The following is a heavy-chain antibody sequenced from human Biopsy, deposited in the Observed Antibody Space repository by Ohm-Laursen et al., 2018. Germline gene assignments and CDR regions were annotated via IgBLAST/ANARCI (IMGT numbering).Heavy chain of an antibody. CDR2: ISNIGST. V-gene: IGHV4-61*01. CDR3: ARESALAGDFDS. CDR1: GASVTSGSYY. Sequence: SETLSLTCTVSGASVTSGSYYWGWIRQPPGKGLEWLGYISNIGSTNYNPSLKSRVTISVDTSKNHFSLKLTSVTAADTAVYYCARESALAGDFDSWGQGTLVTVS. D-gene: IGHD6-19*01. J-gene: IGHJ4*02.